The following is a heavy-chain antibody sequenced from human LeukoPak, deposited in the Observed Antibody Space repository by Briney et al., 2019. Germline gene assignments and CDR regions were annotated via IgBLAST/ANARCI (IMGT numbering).Heavy chain of an antibody. CDR3: ARGGLVQGYCSSTSCYNWFDP. J-gene: IGHJ5*02. CDR1: GGSISSGSYY. V-gene: IGHV4-61*02. D-gene: IGHD2-2*01. Sequence: PSETLSLTCTVSGGSISSGSYYWSWIRQPAGKGLEWIGRIYTSGSTNYNPSLKSRVTISVDTSKNQFSLKLSSVTAADTAVYYCARGGLVQGYCSSTSCYNWFDPWGQGTLVTVSS. CDR2: IYTSGST.